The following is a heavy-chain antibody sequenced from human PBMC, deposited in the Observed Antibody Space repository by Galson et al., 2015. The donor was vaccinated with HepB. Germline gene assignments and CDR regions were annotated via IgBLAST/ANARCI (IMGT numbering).Heavy chain of an antibody. V-gene: IGHV3-23*01. CDR2: ISGSGGSK. CDR3: ATAKAPLIPRNYFDY. CDR1: GFTFSSYA. Sequence: SLRLSCAASGFTFSSYAMSWVRQAPGKGLEWVSAISGSGGSKYYADSVKGRFTITRDTSKNTLYQQMNSLRAEDTAVYYCATAKAPLIPRNYFDYWGQGTLVTVSS. D-gene: IGHD3-9*01. J-gene: IGHJ4*02.